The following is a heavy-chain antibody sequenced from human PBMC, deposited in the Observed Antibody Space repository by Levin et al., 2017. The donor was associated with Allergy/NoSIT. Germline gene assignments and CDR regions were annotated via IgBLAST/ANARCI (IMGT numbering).Heavy chain of an antibody. CDR1: GFTLSTYA. Sequence: GGSLRLSCAASGFTLSTYAMNWFRQAPGKGLEWVSFIDSTSTDKRYADSVKDRFTISRDNAKNSLYLQMNSLRVDDTAVYFCARVDSSSHQPVDPWGQGTLVTVSS. CDR3: ARVDSSSHQPVDP. J-gene: IGHJ5*02. V-gene: IGHV3-48*01. CDR2: IDSTSTDK. D-gene: IGHD2-2*01.